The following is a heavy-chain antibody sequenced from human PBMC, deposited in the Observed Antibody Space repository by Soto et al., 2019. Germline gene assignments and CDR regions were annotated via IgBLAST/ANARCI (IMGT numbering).Heavy chain of an antibody. CDR2: INAGNGNT. Sequence: QVQLVQSGAEVKKPGASVKVSCKASGYTFTSYAMHWVRQAPGQRLEWMGWINAGNGNTKYSQKFQGRVTITRDTSASTAYMELSSLRSEDTAVYYCARGVSSRGYSYGRDWYFDLWGRGTLVTVSS. CDR3: ARGVSSRGYSYGRDWYFDL. D-gene: IGHD5-18*01. CDR1: GYTFTSYA. J-gene: IGHJ2*01. V-gene: IGHV1-3*01.